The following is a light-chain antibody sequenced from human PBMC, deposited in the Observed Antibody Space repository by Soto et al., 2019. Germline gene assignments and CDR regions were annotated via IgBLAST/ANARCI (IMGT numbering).Light chain of an antibody. Sequence: DIQMTKSPSSLSASVGERATITCRASQRITNYLNWYQQKLGEAHKLLIYAASVLQSGLPSRFSGSGFGTEFTLTISSLQVDEFATYFCQQSYTTPYTFGLGTKVDIK. CDR3: QQSYTTPYT. CDR2: AAS. CDR1: QRITNY. J-gene: IGKJ2*01. V-gene: IGKV1-39*01.